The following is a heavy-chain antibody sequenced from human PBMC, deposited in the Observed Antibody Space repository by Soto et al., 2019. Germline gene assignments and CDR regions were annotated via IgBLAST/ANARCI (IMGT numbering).Heavy chain of an antibody. J-gene: IGHJ5*02. V-gene: IGHV4-31*03. CDR1: GGSISSGGYY. CDR2: ICYSGST. Sequence: SETLSLTCTVSGGSISSGGYYWSWIRQHPGKGLEWIGYICYSGSTYYNPSRKSRVTISVDTSKNQFSLRLSSVTAADTAVYYCATERGGWFDPWGQGTLVTVSS. CDR3: ATERGGWFDP. D-gene: IGHD1-1*01.